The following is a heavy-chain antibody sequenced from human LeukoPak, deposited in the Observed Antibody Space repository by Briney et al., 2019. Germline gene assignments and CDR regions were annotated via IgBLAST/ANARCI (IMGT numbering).Heavy chain of an antibody. D-gene: IGHD1-26*01. J-gene: IGHJ4*02. CDR2: IDQDGYEK. V-gene: IGHV3-7*01. CDR3: ARDGHGYSTY. CDR1: GFSFSDFW. Sequence: PGGSLTLSCAPSGFSFSDFWMSWVRQAPGKGLEWVANIDQDGYEKYYVDSVKGRFTISRDNAKNSLYLQMNSLRAEDTAVYYCARDGHGYSTYWVQGTLVTVSS.